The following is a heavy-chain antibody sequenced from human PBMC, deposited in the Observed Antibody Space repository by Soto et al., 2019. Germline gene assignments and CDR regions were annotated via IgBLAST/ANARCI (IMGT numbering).Heavy chain of an antibody. J-gene: IGHJ5*02. V-gene: IGHV1-18*01. CDR3: ARGLRITIFGVAPNWFHP. CDR1: GYTFTSYG. Sequence: ASVKVSCKASGYTFTSYGISWVRQAPGQRLEWMGWISAYNGNTNYAQKLQGRVTMTTDTSTSTAYMELRSLRSDDTAVYYCARGLRITIFGVAPNWFHPWGQGTLVTVSS. CDR2: ISAYNGNT. D-gene: IGHD3-3*01.